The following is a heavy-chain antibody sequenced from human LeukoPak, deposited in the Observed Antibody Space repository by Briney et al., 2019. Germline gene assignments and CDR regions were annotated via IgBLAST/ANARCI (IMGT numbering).Heavy chain of an antibody. CDR1: GASFSGYY. V-gene: IGHV4-34*01. J-gene: IGHJ4*02. Sequence: SETLSLTCAVYGASFSGYYWSWIRQPPGRGLEWVGEINHSGSTNYNPSLKSRVTISVDTSKTQFSLKLNSVTAADTAVYYCARDGYYDASGYYLYWGQGNLVTVSS. CDR2: INHSGST. D-gene: IGHD3-22*01. CDR3: ARDGYYDASGYYLY.